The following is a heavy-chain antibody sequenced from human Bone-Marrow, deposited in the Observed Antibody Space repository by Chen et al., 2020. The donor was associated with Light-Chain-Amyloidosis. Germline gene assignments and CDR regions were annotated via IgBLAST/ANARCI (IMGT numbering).Heavy chain of an antibody. CDR1: GGSLSSSSYY. D-gene: IGHD7-27*01. J-gene: IGHJ4*01. CDR2: IHSSGST. V-gene: IGHV4-39*07. Sequence: QLQLQESGPGLVKPSETLSLTCTVSGGSLSSSSYYWGWIRQPPGKGLEWIGSIHSSGSTYYSPSLKSRVTISVDTSKNQFSLKLDSVTAADTAVYYCAKEVNWGSEWSWGQGTLVTVSS. CDR3: AKEVNWGSEWS.